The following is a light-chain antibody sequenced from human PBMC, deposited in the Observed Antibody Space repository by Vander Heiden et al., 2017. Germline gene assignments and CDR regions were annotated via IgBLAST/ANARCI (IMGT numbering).Light chain of an antibody. CDR2: EVS. CDR1: SSDVGSYNL. CDR3: CSYAGRSTFRYV. V-gene: IGLV2-23*02. Sequence: QSALTQPASVSGSPGQSITIPCTGTSSDVGSYNLVSWYQQHPGKAPNLMIYEVSKRPSGVSNRFSGSKSGNTASLTISGLQAEDEADYYCCSYAGRSTFRYVFGTGTKVTVL. J-gene: IGLJ1*01.